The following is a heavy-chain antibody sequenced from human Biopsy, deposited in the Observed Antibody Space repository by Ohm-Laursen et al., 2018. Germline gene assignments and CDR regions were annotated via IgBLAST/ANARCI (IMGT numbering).Heavy chain of an antibody. J-gene: IGHJ4*02. V-gene: IGHV3-33*01. CDR3: ARDPRDTALGIIDY. Sequence: SLRLSCTASGFTLNKYGMHWVRQAPGKGLGWVAVIWFDETNKHYADSVKGRFTITRDNSKNMLYLQMNTLRDADTAVYYCARDPRDTALGIIDYWGLGTLVTVSS. CDR2: IWFDETNK. D-gene: IGHD5-18*01. CDR1: GFTLNKYG.